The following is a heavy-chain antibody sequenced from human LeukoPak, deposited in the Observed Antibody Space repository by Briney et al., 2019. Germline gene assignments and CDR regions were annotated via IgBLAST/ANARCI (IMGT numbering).Heavy chain of an antibody. CDR2: IHSGGTT. D-gene: IGHD5-18*01. CDR1: GGSISPYY. CDR3: ARDSPHGYTLGHYYYFMDV. V-gene: IGHV4-4*07. Sequence: SETPSLTCTVSGGSISPYYWTWIRQSAGKGLEFIGRIHSGGTTNYNPSLASRVSLSVDTSNNQVSLRLSSVTAADTAVYYCARDSPHGYTLGHYYYFMDVWGKGTTVTVS. J-gene: IGHJ6*03.